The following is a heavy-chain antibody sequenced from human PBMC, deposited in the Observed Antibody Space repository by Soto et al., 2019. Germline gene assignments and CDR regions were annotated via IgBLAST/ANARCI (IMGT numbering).Heavy chain of an antibody. V-gene: IGHV1-46*01. CDR1: GDTFTSCD. J-gene: IGHJ5*02. CDR2: INPHGGST. Sequence: ASVNVSCKSPGDTFTSCDLNWGRQAPGQGLEWMGVINPHGGSTKYAQKFQGRVTMTRDTSRSTVYMELRSLRSDDTAIYYCARSSGGNFGIIIEGSNWFDPWGQGTLVTVSS. D-gene: IGHD3-3*01. CDR3: ARSSGGNFGIIIEGSNWFDP.